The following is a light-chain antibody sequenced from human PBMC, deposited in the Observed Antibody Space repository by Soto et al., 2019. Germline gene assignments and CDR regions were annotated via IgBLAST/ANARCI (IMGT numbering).Light chain of an antibody. CDR1: QSVSSY. Sequence: IMMTQSPATLSLSPGERATLSCRASQSVSSYLAWYQQKPGQAPRLLIYDASNRATGIPARFSGSGSGTDFTLTISSLEPEDFAVYYCQQRSNPITFGQGTRLEIK. V-gene: IGKV3-11*01. CDR2: DAS. J-gene: IGKJ5*01. CDR3: QQRSNPIT.